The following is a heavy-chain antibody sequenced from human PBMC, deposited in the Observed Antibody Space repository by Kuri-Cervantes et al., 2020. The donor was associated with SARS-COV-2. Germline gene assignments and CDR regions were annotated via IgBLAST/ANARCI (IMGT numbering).Heavy chain of an antibody. CDR2: INPNSGGT. CDR1: RYTFTGYY. J-gene: IGHJ4*02. CDR3: ARAYQGLGIWGDIDY. V-gene: IGHV1-2*02. Sequence: ASVKVSCKASRYTFTGYYMHWVRQAPGQGLEWMGWINPNSGGTNYAQKFQGRVTMTRDTSISTAYMELSRLRSDDTAVYYCARAYQGLGIWGDIDYWGQGTLVTVSS. D-gene: IGHD3-16*01.